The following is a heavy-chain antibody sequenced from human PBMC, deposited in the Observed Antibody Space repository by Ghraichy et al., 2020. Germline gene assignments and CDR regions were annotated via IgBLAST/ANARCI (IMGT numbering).Heavy chain of an antibody. CDR2: INWSGESI. V-gene: IGHV3-20*04. Sequence: GGSLTLSCAASGFTFDDYGMAWVRQAPGKGLEWVAGINWSGESIRYADSVKGRFSISRDNGKNSLFLEMNSLGPEDTALYYCARDRSSSWSPSDNWGQGTLVIVSS. CDR3: ARDRSSSWSPSDN. CDR1: GFTFDDYG. J-gene: IGHJ4*02. D-gene: IGHD2-2*01.